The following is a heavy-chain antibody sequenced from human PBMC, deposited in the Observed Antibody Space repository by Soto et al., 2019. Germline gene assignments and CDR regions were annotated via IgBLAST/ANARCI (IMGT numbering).Heavy chain of an antibody. CDR3: VRDGTKTLRDWFDP. V-gene: IGHV4-4*07. D-gene: IGHD1-1*01. Sequence: SETLSLTCTVTGGAISGYYWTWIRQSDGEGLEWIGRIYATGTTDYNPSLKSRVMMSVDTSKKQFSLKLRSVTAADTAVYYCVRDGTKTLRDWFDPWGQGISVTVSS. J-gene: IGHJ5*02. CDR2: IYATGTT. CDR1: GGAISGYY.